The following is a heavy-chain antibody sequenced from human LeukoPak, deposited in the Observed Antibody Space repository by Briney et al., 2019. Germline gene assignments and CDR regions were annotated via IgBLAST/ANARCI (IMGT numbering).Heavy chain of an antibody. CDR2: INHSGST. D-gene: IGHD6-13*01. V-gene: IGHV4-34*01. CDR1: GGSFSGYY. Sequence: SETLSLTCAVYGGSFSGYYWSWIRQPPGKGLEWIGEINHSGSTNYNPSLKSRVTISVDTSKNQFSLKLSSVTAVDTAVYYCARGGYSVAAEAFDYWGQGTLVTVSS. CDR3: ARGGYSVAAEAFDY. J-gene: IGHJ4*02.